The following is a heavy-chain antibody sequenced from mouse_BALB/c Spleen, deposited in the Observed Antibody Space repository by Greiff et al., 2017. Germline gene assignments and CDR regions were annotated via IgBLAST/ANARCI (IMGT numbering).Heavy chain of an antibody. CDR2: ISNGGGST. CDR1: GFTFSSYT. Sequence: EVMLVESGGGLVQPGGSLKLSCAASGFTFSSYTMSWVRQTPEKRLEWVAYISNGGGSTYYPDTVKGRFTISRDNAKNTLYLQMSSLKSEDTAMYYCARHEGRDGYPFAYWGQGTLVTVSA. D-gene: IGHD2-3*01. V-gene: IGHV5-12-2*01. CDR3: ARHEGRDGYPFAY. J-gene: IGHJ3*01.